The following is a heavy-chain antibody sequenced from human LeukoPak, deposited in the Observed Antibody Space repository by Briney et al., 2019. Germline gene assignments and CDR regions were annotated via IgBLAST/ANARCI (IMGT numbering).Heavy chain of an antibody. CDR2: ISSSSSNI. J-gene: IGHJ4*02. V-gene: IGHV3-48*01. Sequence: QPGGSLRLSCAASGFTFSTYTMNWVRQAPGKGLEWVSYISSSSSNIFYADSVKGRFTISRDNAKNSLYLQMNSLRAEDTAVYYCARDDTVTSHFDYWGQGTLVTVSS. CDR3: ARDDTVTSHFDY. CDR1: GFTFSTYT. D-gene: IGHD4-11*01.